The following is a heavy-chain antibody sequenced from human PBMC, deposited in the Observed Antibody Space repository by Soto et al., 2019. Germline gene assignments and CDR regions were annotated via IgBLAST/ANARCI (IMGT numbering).Heavy chain of an antibody. J-gene: IGHJ5*02. Sequence: SETLSLTCTVSGGSISSGDYYWSWIRQPPGKGLEWIGYIYYSGSTYYNPSLKSRVTISVDTSKNQFSLKLSSVTAADTAVYYCARTLGRRRIAIFGVTISEPADPWGQGTLVTVSS. CDR1: GGSISSGDYY. D-gene: IGHD3-3*01. CDR2: IYYSGST. V-gene: IGHV4-30-4*01. CDR3: ARTLGRRRIAIFGVTISEPADP.